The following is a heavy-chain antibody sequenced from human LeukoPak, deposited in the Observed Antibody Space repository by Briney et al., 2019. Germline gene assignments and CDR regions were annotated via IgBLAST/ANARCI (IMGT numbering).Heavy chain of an antibody. CDR2: IRYDGSNK. V-gene: IGHV3-30*02. CDR1: GFTFSSYG. CDR3: ATSGIMITFGGVIAPGAFDY. J-gene: IGHJ4*02. D-gene: IGHD3-16*02. Sequence: GSLRLSCAASGFTFSSYGMHWVRQAPGKGLEGVAFIRYDGSNKYYADSVKGRFTISRDNSKNTLYLQMNSLRAEDTAVYYCATSGIMITFGGVIAPGAFDYWGQGTLVTVSS.